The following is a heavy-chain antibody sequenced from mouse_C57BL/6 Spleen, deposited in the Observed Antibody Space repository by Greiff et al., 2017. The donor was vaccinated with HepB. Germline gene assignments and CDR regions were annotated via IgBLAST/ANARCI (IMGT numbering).Heavy chain of an antibody. CDR1: GYAFSSYW. Sequence: VQLQQSGAELVKPGASVKISCKASGYAFSSYWMNWVKQRPGKGLEWIGQIYPGDGDTNYNGKFKGKATLTADKSSSTAYMQLSSLTSEDSAVYFCARLNDYDWASYAMDYWGQGTSVTVSS. D-gene: IGHD2-4*01. V-gene: IGHV1-80*01. J-gene: IGHJ4*01. CDR3: ARLNDYDWASYAMDY. CDR2: IYPGDGDT.